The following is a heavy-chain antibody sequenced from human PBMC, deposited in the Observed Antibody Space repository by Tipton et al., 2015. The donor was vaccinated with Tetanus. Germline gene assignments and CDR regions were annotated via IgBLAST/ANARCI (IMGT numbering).Heavy chain of an antibody. CDR2: IHDSGTT. Sequence: LRLSRAVSGASIRPYYWSWIRQPPGKGLEWIGSIHDSGTTNYNPSLKSRLTMSVDTSKNQFSLRLSSVTAADTALYYCARSQRVEDDAGGLDFLTGFYGDYWFDLWGRGIPVTVSS. D-gene: IGHD3-9*01. J-gene: IGHJ5*02. V-gene: IGHV4-59*01. CDR3: ARSQRVEDDAGGLDFLTGFYGDYWFDL. CDR1: GASIRPYY.